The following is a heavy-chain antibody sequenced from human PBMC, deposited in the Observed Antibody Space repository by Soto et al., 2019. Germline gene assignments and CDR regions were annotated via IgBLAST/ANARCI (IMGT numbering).Heavy chain of an antibody. J-gene: IGHJ6*03. CDR3: ARGLILWFGELSRRGGYYYYMDV. CDR2: INDSGNI. V-gene: IGHV4-34*01. D-gene: IGHD3-10*01. Sequence: QVQLQQWGAWLLKPSETLSLTCAVYGGSFSGYQWSWIRQTPGKGLEWIGEINDSGNINYNPSLKSRVTILIDTPKKQISLKLSSVTAADTAVYYCARGLILWFGELSRRGGYYYYMDVWGKGTTVTVSS. CDR1: GGSFSGYQ.